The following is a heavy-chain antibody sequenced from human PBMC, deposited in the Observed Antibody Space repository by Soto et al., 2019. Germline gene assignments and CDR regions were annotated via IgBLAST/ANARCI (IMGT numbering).Heavy chain of an antibody. Sequence: QLQLQESGPGLVKPSETLSLTCTVSGGSISSSSYYWGWIRQPPGKGLEWIGSIYYSGSTYYNPSLKSRVSISVDTSKNQFALKLSSVTAADTAVYYCARVIWSGYYGPRYYMDVWGKGTTVTVSS. J-gene: IGHJ6*03. CDR1: GGSISSSSYY. CDR3: ARVIWSGYYGPRYYMDV. V-gene: IGHV4-39*01. D-gene: IGHD3-3*01. CDR2: IYYSGST.